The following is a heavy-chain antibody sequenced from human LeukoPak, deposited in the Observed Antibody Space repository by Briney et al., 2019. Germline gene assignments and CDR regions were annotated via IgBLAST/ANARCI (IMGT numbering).Heavy chain of an antibody. Sequence: PSETLSLTCSVSGVSISSSSYFWGWIRQPPGKGLEWIGSIYYSGSTYSNPSLKSRVTISVDTSKSQFSLKPSSVTAADTAVYYCARDGYTYGSFDYWGQGTLVTVSS. V-gene: IGHV4-39*01. J-gene: IGHJ4*02. CDR1: GVSISSSSYF. CDR3: ARDGYTYGSFDY. D-gene: IGHD5-18*01. CDR2: IYYSGST.